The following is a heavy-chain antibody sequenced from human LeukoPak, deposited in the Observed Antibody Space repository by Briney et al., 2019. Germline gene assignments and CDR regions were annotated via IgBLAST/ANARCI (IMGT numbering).Heavy chain of an antibody. V-gene: IGHV3-23*01. J-gene: IGHJ4*02. CDR2: ISGSGGST. CDR3: AKDTFSGYDYGDFDY. D-gene: IGHD5-12*01. CDR1: GFTFSSYA. Sequence: GGSLRLSCAASGFTFSSYAMSWVRQAPGKGLEWASAISGSGGSTYYADSVKGRFTISRDNSKNTLYLQMNSLRAEDTAVYYCAKDTFSGYDYGDFDYWGQGTLVTVSS.